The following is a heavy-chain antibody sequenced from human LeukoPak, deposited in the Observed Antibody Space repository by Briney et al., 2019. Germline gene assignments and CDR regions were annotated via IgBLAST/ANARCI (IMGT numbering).Heavy chain of an antibody. CDR3: ARHPGYSSGWWYFDF. J-gene: IGHJ4*02. V-gene: IGHV4-39*01. CDR1: GFTFSNYE. CDR2: INYSGTI. Sequence: TGGSLRLSCAASGFTFSNYEMNWIRQPPGKGLEWLGSINYSGTIFYSPSLNSRVTISVDTSGNQFSLKLTSATAADTAVYYCARHPGYSSGWWYFDFWGQGTLVTVSS. D-gene: IGHD5-18*01.